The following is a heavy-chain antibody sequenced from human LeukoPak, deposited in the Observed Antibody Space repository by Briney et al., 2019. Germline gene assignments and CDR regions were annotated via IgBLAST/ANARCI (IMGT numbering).Heavy chain of an antibody. V-gene: IGHV4-39*07. J-gene: IGHJ4*02. CDR1: GGSISSSSYY. D-gene: IGHD3-10*01. Sequence: SETLSLTCTVPGGSISSSSYYWGWIRQPPGKGLEWIGSIYYSGSTYYNPSLKSRVTISVDTSKNQFSLKLSSVTAADTAVYYCARTRYYYNSRSYGAPYYFDYWGQGTLVTVSS. CDR3: ARTRYYYNSRSYGAPYYFDY. CDR2: IYYSGST.